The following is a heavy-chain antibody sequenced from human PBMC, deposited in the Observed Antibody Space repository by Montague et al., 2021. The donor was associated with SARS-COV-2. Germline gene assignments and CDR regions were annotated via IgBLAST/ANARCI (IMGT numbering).Heavy chain of an antibody. D-gene: IGHD3-10*01. CDR2: ISYSGRT. V-gene: IGHV4-39*01. J-gene: IGHJ6*03. CDR3: ASSYYYRSGTDVYNYYMDV. CDR1: GGSVSSSPYY. Sequence: SETLSLTCTVSGGSVSSSPYYWGWIRQPPGRGLEWVGSISYSGRTYFSPSLKSRLTISVDSSENQFSLRPSSVTAADTAVYYCASSYYYRSGTDVYNYYMDVWGKGTTVTVSS.